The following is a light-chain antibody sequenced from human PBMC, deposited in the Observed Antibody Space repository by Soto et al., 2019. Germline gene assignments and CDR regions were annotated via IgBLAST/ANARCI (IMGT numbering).Light chain of an antibody. CDR3: AAWDDSLRAVV. Sequence: QAVVTQSPSASATPGQRVTISCSGSRSNIGTYAVNWYQQLPGTAPTLLIFRNHQRPSGVPDRFSGSKSGTSASLAISGPQSEDEADYYCAAWDDSLRAVVFGGGTQLTVL. CDR1: RSNIGTYA. J-gene: IGLJ2*01. CDR2: RNH. V-gene: IGLV1-44*01.